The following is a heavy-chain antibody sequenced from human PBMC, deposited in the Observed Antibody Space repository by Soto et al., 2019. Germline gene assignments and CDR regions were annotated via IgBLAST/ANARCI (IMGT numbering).Heavy chain of an antibody. J-gene: IGHJ4*02. CDR3: TRDMGGRGGY. V-gene: IGHV3-74*01. D-gene: IGHD3-16*01. CDR1: GFTFSSYW. CDR2: IDEYGNTI. Sequence: EVQLVESGGGLVQPGGSLRLSCAASGFTFSSYWMHWVRQVPGKGLVWVSRIDEYGNTINYADSVRGRFTISRDNAKKPLYLKMKSRGAEDTVLYYCTRDMGGRGGYWGQGTLVTVSS.